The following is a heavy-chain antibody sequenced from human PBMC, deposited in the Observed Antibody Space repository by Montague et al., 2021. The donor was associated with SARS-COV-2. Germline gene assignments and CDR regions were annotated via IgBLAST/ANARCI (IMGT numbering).Heavy chain of an antibody. V-gene: IGHV4-34*01. J-gene: IGHJ6*02. CDR2: INHSGST. D-gene: IGHD4-17*01. CDR3: ARGRTVTTFYYYYYGMDV. CDR1: GGSFSDYY. Sequence: SETLPLTCAVYGGSFSDYYWSWIRQPPGKGLEWIGEINHSGSTNYNPSLKSRVTISVDTSKNQFSLKLSSVTAADTAVYYCARGRTVTTFYYYYYGMDVWGQGTTVTVSS.